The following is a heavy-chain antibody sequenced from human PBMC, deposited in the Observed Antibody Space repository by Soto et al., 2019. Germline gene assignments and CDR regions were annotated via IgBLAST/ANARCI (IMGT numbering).Heavy chain of an antibody. D-gene: IGHD6-13*01. Sequence: SETLSLTCAVSGGSISSGGYSWSWIRQPPGKGLEWIGYIYHSGSTNYNPSLESRVTMSLDSPRNQFSLKMTSVTAADTAIYYCTILAAAVGTGFDPWGQGVPVTVSS. CDR2: IYHSGST. J-gene: IGHJ5*01. CDR3: TILAAAVGTGFDP. V-gene: IGHV4-30-2*02. CDR1: GGSISSGGYS.